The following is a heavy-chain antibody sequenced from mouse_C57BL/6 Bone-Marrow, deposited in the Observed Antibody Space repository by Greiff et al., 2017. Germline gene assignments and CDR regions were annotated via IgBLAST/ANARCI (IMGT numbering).Heavy chain of an antibody. J-gene: IGHJ2*01. D-gene: IGHD1-1*01. Sequence: EVKLMESGGDLVKPGGSLKLSCAASGFTFSSYGMSWVRQTPDKRLEWVATISSGGSYTYYPDSVKGRFTIPRDNAKDTLYLQMSSLESEDTAMYYCARSPLYYYGSSPYFDYWGQGTTLTVSS. CDR2: ISSGGSYT. CDR3: ARSPLYYYGSSPYFDY. V-gene: IGHV5-6*01. CDR1: GFTFSSYG.